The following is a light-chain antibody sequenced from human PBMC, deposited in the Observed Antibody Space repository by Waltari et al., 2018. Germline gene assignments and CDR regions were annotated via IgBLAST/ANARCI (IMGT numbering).Light chain of an antibody. CDR1: QTVGTS. J-gene: IGKJ1*01. Sequence: DIVLTQSPATLSLSPGERATLSCRASQTVGTSLAWYHQVPGQPPRLLIFGASTRATGIPARFSGTGSGTDFSLTITSLQSEDFGLYFCQQYNNWPPLTFGQGTNVEIK. V-gene: IGKV3-15*01. CDR2: GAS. CDR3: QQYNNWPPLT.